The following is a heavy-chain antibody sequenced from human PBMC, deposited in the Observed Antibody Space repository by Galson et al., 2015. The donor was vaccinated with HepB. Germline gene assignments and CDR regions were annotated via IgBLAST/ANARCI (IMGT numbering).Heavy chain of an antibody. J-gene: IGHJ5*02. D-gene: IGHD2-2*01. CDR3: AIGRHVGGVVPAASSDWFDP. CDR2: IDPSDSYT. V-gene: IGHV5-10-1*01. Sequence: QSGAEVKKPGESLRISCKGSGYSFTSYWISWVRQMPGKGLEWMGRIDPSDSYTNYSPSFQGHVTISADKSISTAYLQWSSLKASDTAMYYCAIGRHVGGVVPAASSDWFDPWGQGTLVTVSS. CDR1: GYSFTSYW.